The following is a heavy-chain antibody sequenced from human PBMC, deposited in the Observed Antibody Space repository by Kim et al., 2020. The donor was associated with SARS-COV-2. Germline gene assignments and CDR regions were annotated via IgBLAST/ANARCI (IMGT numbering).Heavy chain of an antibody. CDR3: ARLVVPAASTGGWFDP. J-gene: IGHJ5*02. CDR1: GGSISSYY. D-gene: IGHD2-2*01. Sequence: SETLSLTCTVSGGSISSYYWSWIRQPAGKGLEWIGRIYTSGSTNYNPSLKSRVTMSVDTSKNQFSLKLSSVTAADTAVYYCARLVVPAASTGGWFDPWGQGTLVTVSS. V-gene: IGHV4-4*07. CDR2: IYTSGST.